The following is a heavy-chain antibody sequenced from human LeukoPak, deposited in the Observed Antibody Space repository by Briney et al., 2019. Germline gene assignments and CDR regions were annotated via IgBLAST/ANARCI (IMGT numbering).Heavy chain of an antibody. J-gene: IGHJ4*02. CDR1: GFTFSSYE. CDR2: ISSSGSTI. Sequence: GGSLRLSCAASGFTFSSYEMNWVRQAPGKGLEWVSYISSSGSTIYYADSVKGRFTISRENAKNSLYLQMNSLRAEDTAVYYCTNWPTSDCWGQGTLVTVSS. D-gene: IGHD1-1*01. V-gene: IGHV3-48*03. CDR3: TNWPTSDC.